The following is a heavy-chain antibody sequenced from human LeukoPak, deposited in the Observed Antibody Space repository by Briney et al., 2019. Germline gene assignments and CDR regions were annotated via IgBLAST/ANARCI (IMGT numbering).Heavy chain of an antibody. CDR1: GFTLSRHG. D-gene: IGHD3-3*01. CDR3: AKALRITIFGVVIIVDAFNI. J-gene: IGHJ3*02. Sequence: GGSLTLSCAASGFTLSRHGIHWVRQAPGKGLEWLSAISGSGGSTYYADSVKGRFTISRDTSKNTLYLQMNSLRAEDTAVYYCAKALRITIFGVVIIVDAFNIWGQGTMVTVSS. V-gene: IGHV3-23*01. CDR2: ISGSGGST.